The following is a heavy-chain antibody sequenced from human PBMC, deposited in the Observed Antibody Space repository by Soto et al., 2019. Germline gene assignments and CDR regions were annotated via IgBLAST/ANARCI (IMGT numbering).Heavy chain of an antibody. CDR3: ARGGGASDY. J-gene: IGHJ4*02. D-gene: IGHD2-2*01. V-gene: IGHV3-7*04. CDR2: IKQDGSEK. CDR1: GFTFSSFW. Sequence: EVELVESGGGLVQPGGSLRLSCAASGFTFSSFWMNWVRQAPGKGLEWVAYIKQDGSEKYYVDSVEGRFTISRDNAKNSLYLQMNSLRVEDTAIYYCARGGGASDYWGQGTLVTVSS.